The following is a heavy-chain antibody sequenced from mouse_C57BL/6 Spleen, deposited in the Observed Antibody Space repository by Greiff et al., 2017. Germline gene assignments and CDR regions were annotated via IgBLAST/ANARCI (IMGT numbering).Heavy chain of an antibody. Sequence: QVQLKESGAELVKPGASVKLSCKASGYTFTSYWMHWVKQRPGQGLEWIGMIHPNSGSTNYNEKFKSKATLTVDKSSSTAYMQLSSLTSEDSAVYYCARIYYGNYYFDYWGQGTTLTVSS. CDR2: IHPNSGST. D-gene: IGHD2-1*01. CDR3: ARIYYGNYYFDY. V-gene: IGHV1-64*01. J-gene: IGHJ2*01. CDR1: GYTFTSYW.